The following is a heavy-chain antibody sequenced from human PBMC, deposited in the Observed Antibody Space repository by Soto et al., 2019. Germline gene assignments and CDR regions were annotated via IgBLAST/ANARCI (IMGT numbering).Heavy chain of an antibody. CDR1: GGTFSSYA. CDR2: IIPIFGTA. CDR3: ARDLPYYYDSSGYDAFDI. V-gene: IGHV1-69*13. J-gene: IGHJ3*02. D-gene: IGHD3-22*01. Sequence: VASVKVSCKASGGTFSSYAISWVRQAPGQGLEWMGGIIPIFGTANYAQKFQGRVTITADESTSTAYMELSSLRSEDTAVYYCARDLPYYYDSSGYDAFDIWGQGTMVTVSS.